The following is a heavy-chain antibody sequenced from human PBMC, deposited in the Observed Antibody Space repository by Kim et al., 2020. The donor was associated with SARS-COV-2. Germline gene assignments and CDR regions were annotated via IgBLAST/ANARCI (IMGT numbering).Heavy chain of an antibody. J-gene: IGHJ6*02. Sequence: ATSRKDRITISRDESKNKAYMQMNTLKTEDTAVYYCTAIRGDCFYGMDVWGQGTTVTVSS. D-gene: IGHD3-10*01. CDR3: TAIRGDCFYGMDV. V-gene: IGHV3-73*01.